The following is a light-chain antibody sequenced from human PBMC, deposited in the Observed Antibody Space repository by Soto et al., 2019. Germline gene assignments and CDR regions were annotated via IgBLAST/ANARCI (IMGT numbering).Light chain of an antibody. Sequence: DIVMTQSPDSLAVSLGERATINCKSSQSVLSTSNNKNYLSWHQQKPGQPPRLLIYWASTRESGVPDRFRGSGSGTDFTLTISSLQAEDVAIYYCQQHFTAPLTFGGGTKVDIK. CDR1: QSVLSTSNNKNY. CDR2: WAS. J-gene: IGKJ4*01. V-gene: IGKV4-1*01. CDR3: QQHFTAPLT.